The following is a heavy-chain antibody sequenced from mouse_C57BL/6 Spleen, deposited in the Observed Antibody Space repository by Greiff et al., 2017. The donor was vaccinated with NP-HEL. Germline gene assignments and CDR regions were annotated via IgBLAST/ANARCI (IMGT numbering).Heavy chain of an antibody. CDR3: VRGYYGSSLDY. CDR2: IRSKSNNYAT. CDR1: GFSFNTYA. V-gene: IGHV10-1*01. D-gene: IGHD1-1*01. J-gene: IGHJ2*01. Sequence: EVQGVESGGGLVQPKGSLKLSCAASGFSFNTYAMNWVRQAPGKGLEWVARIRSKSNNYATYYADSVKDRFTISRDDSESMLYLQMNNLKTEDTAMYYCVRGYYGSSLDYWGQGTTLTVSS.